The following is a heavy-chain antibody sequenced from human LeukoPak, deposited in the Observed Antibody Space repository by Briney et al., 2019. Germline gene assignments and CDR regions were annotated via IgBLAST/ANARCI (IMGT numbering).Heavy chain of an antibody. CDR3: ARRLRDSSGYYYVFDY. CDR2: IYPGDSDT. J-gene: IGHJ4*02. Sequence: GESLKISCQASGFRFTTYWIGWVRQMPGKGLEWMGIIYPGDSDTRYSPSFQGQVTISADKSISTAYLQWSSLKASDTAMYYCARRLRDSSGYYYVFDYWGQGTLVTVSS. V-gene: IGHV5-51*01. CDR1: GFRFTTYW. D-gene: IGHD3-22*01.